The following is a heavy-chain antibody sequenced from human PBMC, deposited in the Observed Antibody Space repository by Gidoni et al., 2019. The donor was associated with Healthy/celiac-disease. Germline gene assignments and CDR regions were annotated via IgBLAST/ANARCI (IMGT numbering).Heavy chain of an antibody. CDR1: DFTFSSYA. Sequence: EVQLLESGGGLVQPGGSLGPSFAASDFTFSSYAMSWVRQAPGKGLEWVSAISGSGGSTYYADSVKGRFTISRDNSKNTLYLQMNSLRAEDTAVYYCAKETVDGDDAFDIWGQGTMVTVSS. CDR2: ISGSGGST. J-gene: IGHJ3*02. CDR3: AKETVDGDDAFDI. D-gene: IGHD3-10*01. V-gene: IGHV3-23*01.